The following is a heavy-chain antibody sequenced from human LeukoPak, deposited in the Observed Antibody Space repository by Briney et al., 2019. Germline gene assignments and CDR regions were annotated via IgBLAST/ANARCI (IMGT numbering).Heavy chain of an antibody. Sequence: GESLKISCKGSGYSFTSYWIAWVRQMPGKGLECMGIIYPGDSDTRYSPSFQGQVTVSADKSISTAYLQWSSLKASDTAMYYCARQSDYYGPVPNWGQGTLVTVSS. CDR2: IYPGDSDT. D-gene: IGHD3-10*01. CDR1: GYSFTSYW. V-gene: IGHV5-51*01. CDR3: ARQSDYYGPVPN. J-gene: IGHJ4*02.